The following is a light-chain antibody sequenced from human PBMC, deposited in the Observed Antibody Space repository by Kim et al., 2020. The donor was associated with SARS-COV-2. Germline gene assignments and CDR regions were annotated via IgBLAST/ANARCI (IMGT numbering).Light chain of an antibody. V-gene: IGLV4-69*02. Sequence: ASVKRTCTLSSGYSSYANAWHQQQPGRGPRYWMKVNGDGSHSKGDGIPDRFSGSSSGAERYLTISSLQSEDEADYYCQTWGSGVGVFGGGTQLTVL. CDR2: VNGDGSH. CDR3: QTWGSGVGV. CDR1: SGYSSYA. J-gene: IGLJ3*02.